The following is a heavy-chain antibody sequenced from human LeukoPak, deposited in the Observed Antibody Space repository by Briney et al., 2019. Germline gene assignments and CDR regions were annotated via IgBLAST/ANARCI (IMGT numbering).Heavy chain of an antibody. Sequence: GGSLRLSCAASGFTVSSNYVSWVRQAPGKGLEWVADISFDGDNEYYADSVRGRFMIARDNSKNTVYLQMNSLTIEDTAVYYCAREPSGNFGQLVSSAEYFQHWGQGTRVTVSS. CDR1: GFTVSSNY. V-gene: IGHV3-30*03. J-gene: IGHJ1*01. CDR3: AREPSGNFGQLVSSAEYFQH. CDR2: ISFDGDNE. D-gene: IGHD5/OR15-5a*01.